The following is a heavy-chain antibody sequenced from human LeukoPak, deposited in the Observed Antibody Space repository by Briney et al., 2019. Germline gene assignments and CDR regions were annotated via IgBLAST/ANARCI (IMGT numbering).Heavy chain of an antibody. CDR1: GGSINNYY. V-gene: IGHV4-4*07. CDR2: IYASGTT. D-gene: IGHD3-3*01. J-gene: IGHJ2*01. Sequence: PSETLSLTCTVSGGSINNYYWSWIRQPAGKGPEWIGRIYASGTTRYNPSPQSRVTMSVDTSKNQFSLKLSSVTAADTAVYYCAREYEDYWYFDLWGRGTLVTVSS. CDR3: AREYEDYWYFDL.